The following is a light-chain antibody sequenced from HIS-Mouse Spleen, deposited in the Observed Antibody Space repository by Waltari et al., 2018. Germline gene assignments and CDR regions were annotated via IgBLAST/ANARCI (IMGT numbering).Light chain of an antibody. Sequence: SSELTQDPAVSVALGQTVRITCQGDSRRSSDASRYQQKPGQAPVVVIYGKNNRPSGIPDRFSGSSSGNTASLTITGAQAEDEADYYCNSRDSSGNRVVFGGGTKLTVL. CDR2: GKN. CDR3: NSRDSSGNRVV. CDR1: SRRSSD. V-gene: IGLV3-19*01. J-gene: IGLJ2*01.